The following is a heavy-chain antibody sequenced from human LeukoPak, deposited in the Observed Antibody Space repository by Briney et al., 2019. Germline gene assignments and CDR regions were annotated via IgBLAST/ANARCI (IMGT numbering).Heavy chain of an antibody. CDR2: ISTSGST. Sequence: SETLSLTCTVSVGSISSYYWSWIRQPAGKGLEWIGRISTSGSTNYNPSLKSRVTMSVDTSENQFSLNLSSVTAADTAVYYCARDSWIFGVATTDYYYYMDVWGKGTTVTVSS. CDR3: ARDSWIFGVATTDYYYYMDV. V-gene: IGHV4-4*07. J-gene: IGHJ6*03. D-gene: IGHD3-3*01. CDR1: VGSISSYY.